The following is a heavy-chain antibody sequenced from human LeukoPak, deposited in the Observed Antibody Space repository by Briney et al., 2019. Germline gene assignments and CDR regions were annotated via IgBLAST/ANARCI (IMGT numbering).Heavy chain of an antibody. CDR1: GGSISSSSYY. J-gene: IGHJ5*02. CDR3: ARDRRRNYGSGFGIPTYRNWFDP. Sequence: SETLSLTCTVSGGSISSSSYYWGWIRQPPGKGLEWIGSIYYSGSTYYNPSLKSRVTISVDTSKNQFSLKLSSVTAADTAVYYCARDRRRNYGSGFGIPTYRNWFDPWGQGTLVTVSS. V-gene: IGHV4-39*07. CDR2: IYYSGST. D-gene: IGHD3-10*01.